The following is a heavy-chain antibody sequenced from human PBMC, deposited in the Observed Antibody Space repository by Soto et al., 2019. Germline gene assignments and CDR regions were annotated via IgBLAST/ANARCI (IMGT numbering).Heavy chain of an antibody. CDR3: ARGDMATIETYYGMDV. CDR1: GFTFSSYS. D-gene: IGHD5-12*01. Sequence: PGGSLRLSCAASGFTFSSYSMNWVRQAPGKGLEWVSYISSSSSTIYYADSVKGRFTISRDNAKNSLYLQMNSLRDEDTAVYYCARGDMATIETYYGMDVWGQGTTVTVSS. J-gene: IGHJ6*02. V-gene: IGHV3-48*02. CDR2: ISSSSSTI.